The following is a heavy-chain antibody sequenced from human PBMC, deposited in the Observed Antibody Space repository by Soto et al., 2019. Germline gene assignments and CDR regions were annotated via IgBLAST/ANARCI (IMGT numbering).Heavy chain of an antibody. CDR2: IYYSGST. CDR3: ARRRDWPGAFDI. D-gene: IGHD3-9*01. CDR1: GGSISSYY. Sequence: PSETLSLTCTVSGGSISSYYWSWIRQPPGKGLEWIGYIYYSGSTNYNPSLKSRVTISVDTSKNQFSLKLSSVTAADTAVYYCARRRDWPGAFDIWGQGTMVTVAS. J-gene: IGHJ3*02. V-gene: IGHV4-59*01.